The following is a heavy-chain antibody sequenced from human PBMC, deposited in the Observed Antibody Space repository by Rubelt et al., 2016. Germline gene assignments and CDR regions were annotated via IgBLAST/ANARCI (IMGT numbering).Heavy chain of an antibody. CDR3: ARVDSGSNRRAIDY. CDR2: ISYDGSNK. V-gene: IGHV3-30*04. CDR1: GFTFSSYA. D-gene: IGHD1-26*01. J-gene: IGHJ4*02. Sequence: QVQLVESGGGVVQPGRSLRLSCAASGFTFSSYAMHWVRQAPGKGLEWVAVISYDGSNKYYADSVKGRFTSARDNSKNTLYLQRNSLRAEDTAVYYCARVDSGSNRRAIDYWGQGTLVTVSS.